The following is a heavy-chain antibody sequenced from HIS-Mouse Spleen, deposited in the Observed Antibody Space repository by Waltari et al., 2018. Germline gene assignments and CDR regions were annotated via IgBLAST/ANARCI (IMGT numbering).Heavy chain of an antibody. CDR2: IYYSGST. CDR1: GGSISSTSYY. J-gene: IGHJ2*01. V-gene: IGHV4-39*07. D-gene: IGHD6-13*01. CDR3: AREIPYSSSWYDWYFDL. Sequence: QLQLQESRPGLVKPSETLSLTCTLSGGSISSTSYYWGWIRQPPGKGQEWIGSIYYSGSTYYNPSLKRRVTISGDTSKNQFSLKLSSVTAADTAVYYCAREIPYSSSWYDWYFDLWGRGTLVTVSS.